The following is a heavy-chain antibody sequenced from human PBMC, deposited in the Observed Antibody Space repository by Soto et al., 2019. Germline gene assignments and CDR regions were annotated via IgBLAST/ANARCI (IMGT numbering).Heavy chain of an antibody. CDR3: ATAYIWRRGYSYGAPTQRSYYGMDV. J-gene: IGHJ6*04. D-gene: IGHD5-18*01. V-gene: IGHV1-69*06. CDR2: IIPIFGTA. CDR1: GGTFSSYA. Sequence: SVKVSCKASGGTFSSYAISWVRQAPGQGLEWMGGIIPIFGTANYAQKFQGRVTITEDTSTDAAYMELSSLRSEDTAVYYCATAYIWRRGYSYGAPTQRSYYGMDVWGEGTRVTVSS.